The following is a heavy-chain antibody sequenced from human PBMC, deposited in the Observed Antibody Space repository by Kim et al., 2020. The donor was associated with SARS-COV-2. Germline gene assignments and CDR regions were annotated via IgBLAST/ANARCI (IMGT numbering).Heavy chain of an antibody. Sequence: SETLSLTCTVSGGSISSSGYYWGWIRQPPGKGLEWVGSIYYSGSTYYNPSLKSRVAISVDTSKNQLSLKVSSVTAADTAVYFCARLYGYSYGYLDYWGQG. CDR3: ARLYGYSYGYLDY. CDR1: GGSISSSGYY. J-gene: IGHJ4*02. D-gene: IGHD5-18*01. V-gene: IGHV4-39*01. CDR2: IYYSGST.